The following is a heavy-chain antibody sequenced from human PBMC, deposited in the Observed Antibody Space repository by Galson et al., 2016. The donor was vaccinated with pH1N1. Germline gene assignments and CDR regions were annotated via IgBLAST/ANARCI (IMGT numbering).Heavy chain of an antibody. Sequence: PALVKPPQTLTLTCTFSGFSLTTSGVGVGWIRQPPGKALEWLALIYWDDDKRYSSSLKSRLTITKDTSTNQVVLTMTNMDPVDAATYYCAHSVYDYIWGNYRGNYFDSWGQGTLVTVSS. CDR1: GFSLTTSGVG. V-gene: IGHV2-5*02. D-gene: IGHD3-16*02. CDR3: AHSVYDYIWGNYRGNYFDS. J-gene: IGHJ4*02. CDR2: IYWDDDK.